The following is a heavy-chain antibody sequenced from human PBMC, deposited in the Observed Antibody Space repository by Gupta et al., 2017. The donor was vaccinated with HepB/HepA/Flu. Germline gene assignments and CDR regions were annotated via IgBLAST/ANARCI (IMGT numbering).Heavy chain of an antibody. CDR1: GYTFTGSY. Sequence: QEQLVQSGAEVKKPGASVKVSCKASGYTFTGSYMHWVRQAPGQGLEWMGRINPNSGDTNYAQKFQGRVTMTRDTSINTAYMELSRLTSDDTAVYYCARWQNWFDPWGQGTLVTVSS. V-gene: IGHV1-2*02. CDR2: INPNSGDT. J-gene: IGHJ5*02. CDR3: ARWQNWFDP.